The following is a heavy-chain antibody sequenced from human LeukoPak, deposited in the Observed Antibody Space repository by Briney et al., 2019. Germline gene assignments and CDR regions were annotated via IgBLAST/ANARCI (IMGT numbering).Heavy chain of an antibody. Sequence: SETQSLTCAVYGGSFSGYYWSWIRQPPGKGLEWIGEINHSGSTNYNPSLKSRVTISVDTSKNQFSLKLSSVTAADTAVYYCARHTGYSSGWYEGYYFDYWGQGTLVTVSS. CDR3: ARHTGYSSGWYEGYYFDY. V-gene: IGHV4-34*01. J-gene: IGHJ4*02. CDR1: GGSFSGYY. CDR2: INHSGST. D-gene: IGHD6-19*01.